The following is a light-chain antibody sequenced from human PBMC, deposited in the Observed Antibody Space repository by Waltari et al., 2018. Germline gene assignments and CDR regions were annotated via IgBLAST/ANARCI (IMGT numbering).Light chain of an antibody. J-gene: IGKJ1*01. V-gene: IGKV3-15*01. Sequence: DIVMTQSLATLSMSPGERATLSCRASQSVGSNLAWYQQKPGQAPRLLIYGTSTRATGIPARFSGSGSGTEFTLTISSLQSEDVALYYCQQYNNWPPWTFGQGTKVEIK. CDR3: QQYNNWPPWT. CDR1: QSVGSN. CDR2: GTS.